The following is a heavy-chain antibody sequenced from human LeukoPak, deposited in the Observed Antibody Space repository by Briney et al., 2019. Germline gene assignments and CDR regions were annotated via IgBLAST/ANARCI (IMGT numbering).Heavy chain of an antibody. CDR3: ARDRGYSYGYPSYYYYGMDV. CDR2: INPNSGGT. J-gene: IGHJ6*02. Sequence: ASVKVSCKASGYTFTGYYMHWVRQAPGQGLERMGWINPNSGGTNYAQKFQGRVTMTRDTSISTAYMELSRLRSDDTAVYYCARDRGYSYGYPSYYYYGMDVWGQGTTVTVSS. V-gene: IGHV1-2*02. CDR1: GYTFTGYY. D-gene: IGHD5-18*01.